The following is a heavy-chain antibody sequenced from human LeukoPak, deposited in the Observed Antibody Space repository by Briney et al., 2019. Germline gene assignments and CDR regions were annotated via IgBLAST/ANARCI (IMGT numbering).Heavy chain of an antibody. CDR1: GFTFSDFY. CDR2: ISSSGSTI. V-gene: IGHV3-11*01. Sequence: GGSLRLSCAASGFTFSDFYMSWIRQAPGKGLEWVSYISSSGSTIYYADSVKGRFTISRDNAKNSLYLQMNSLRAEDTAVYYCARRRYNWNAIDYWGQGTLVAVSS. CDR3: ARRRYNWNAIDY. D-gene: IGHD1-20*01. J-gene: IGHJ4*02.